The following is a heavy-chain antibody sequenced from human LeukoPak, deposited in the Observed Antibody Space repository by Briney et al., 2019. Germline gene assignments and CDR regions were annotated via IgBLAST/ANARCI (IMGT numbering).Heavy chain of an antibody. Sequence: AASVKVSCKASGYTFTSYGISWVRQAPGQGLEWMGWISAYNGNTNYAQKPQGRVTMTTDTSTSTAYMELRSLRSDDTAVYYCARPRGTSVRYYFDYWGQGTLVTVSS. D-gene: IGHD3-10*01. V-gene: IGHV1-18*01. CDR3: ARPRGTSVRYYFDY. CDR2: ISAYNGNT. CDR1: GYTFTSYG. J-gene: IGHJ4*02.